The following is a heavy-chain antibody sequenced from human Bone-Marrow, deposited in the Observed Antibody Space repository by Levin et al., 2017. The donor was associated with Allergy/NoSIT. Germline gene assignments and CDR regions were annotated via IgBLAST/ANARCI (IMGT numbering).Heavy chain of an antibody. V-gene: IGHV3-21*01. CDR1: GFTFSSHS. D-gene: IGHD2-15*01. CDR3: AVDGCTGGNCYYVDY. CDR2: ISSSSSYI. J-gene: IGHJ4*02. Sequence: GESLKISCAASGFTFSSHSMNWVRQAPGKGLEWVSSISSSSSYISYADSVKGRFTISRDNAKNSLFLQMNSLRAEDTAVYYCAVDGCTGGNCYYVDYWGQGTPVTVSP.